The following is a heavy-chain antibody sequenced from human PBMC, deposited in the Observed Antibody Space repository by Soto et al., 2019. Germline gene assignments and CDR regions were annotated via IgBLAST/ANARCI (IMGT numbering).Heavy chain of an antibody. CDR3: ARSRYCTNGVCYKGFDY. CDR1: GFTVSSNY. D-gene: IGHD2-8*01. CDR2: IYSGGST. J-gene: IGHJ4*02. V-gene: IGHV3-66*01. Sequence: GGSLRLSCAASGFTVSSNYMSWVRQAPGKGLEWVSVIYSGGSTYYADSVKGRFTISRDNSKNTLYLQMNSLRAEDTAVYYCARSRYCTNGVCYKGFDYWGQGTLVTVSS.